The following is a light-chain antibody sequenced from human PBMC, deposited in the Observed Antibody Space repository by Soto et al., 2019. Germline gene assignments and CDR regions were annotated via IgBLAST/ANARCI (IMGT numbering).Light chain of an antibody. CDR1: QSIRGF. J-gene: IGKJ2*02. CDR3: QQTYSVPCT. Sequence: DIQMTQSPSSLSASVGDTLTITCRASQSIRGFLNWYQQKPGKAPNLLIYAASSLQSGVPSRFSGSGSGTDYTLTITSLQPEDFAIYFCQQTYSVPCTFGQGTKVDIK. CDR2: AAS. V-gene: IGKV1-39*01.